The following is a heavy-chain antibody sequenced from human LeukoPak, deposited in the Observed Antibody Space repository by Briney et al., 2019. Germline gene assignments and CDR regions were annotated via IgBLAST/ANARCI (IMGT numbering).Heavy chain of an antibody. CDR1: GFTFSSYA. J-gene: IGHJ4*02. D-gene: IGHD1-1*01. CDR3: AKDWAPDDSNDY. Sequence: GGSLRLSCAASGFTFSSYAMSWVRQAPGKGLEWVSAISGSGGSTYYADSAKGRFTISRDNSKNTLYLQMNSLRAEDTAVYYCAKDWAPDDSNDYWGQGTLVTVSS. CDR2: ISGSGGST. V-gene: IGHV3-23*01.